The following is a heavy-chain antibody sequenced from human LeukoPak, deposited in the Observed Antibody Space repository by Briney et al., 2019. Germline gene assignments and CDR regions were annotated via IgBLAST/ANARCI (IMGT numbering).Heavy chain of an antibody. CDR1: GFTFSSYS. D-gene: IGHD5-18*01. J-gene: IGHJ6*03. Sequence: GGSLRLSCAASGFTFSSYSMNWVRQAPGKGLEWVSYISSSSSTIYYADSVKGRFTISRDNAKNSLYMQMNSLRAEDTAVYYCARVTAYYYYMDVWGKGTPVTVSS. V-gene: IGHV3-48*01. CDR3: ARVTAYYYYMDV. CDR2: ISSSSSTI.